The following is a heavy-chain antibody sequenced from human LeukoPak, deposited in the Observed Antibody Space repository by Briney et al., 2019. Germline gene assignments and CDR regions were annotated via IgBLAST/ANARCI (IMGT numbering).Heavy chain of an antibody. CDR1: GGSISSYY. V-gene: IGHV4-59*12. J-gene: IGHJ4*02. CDR2: IYYSGST. Sequence: SETLSLTCTVSGGSISSYYWSWIRQPPGKGLEWIGYIYYSGSTNYNPSLKSRVTISVDRSKNQFSLKLSSVTAADTAVYYCARGGFWSGYFDYWGQGTLVTVSS. CDR3: ARGGFWSGYFDY. D-gene: IGHD3-3*01.